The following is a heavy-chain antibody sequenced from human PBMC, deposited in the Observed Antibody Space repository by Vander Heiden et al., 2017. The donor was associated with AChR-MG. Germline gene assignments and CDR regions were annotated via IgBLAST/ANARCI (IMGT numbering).Heavy chain of an antibody. D-gene: IGHD6-19*01. CDR1: GFTFSSYA. J-gene: IGHJ4*02. Sequence: EVQLLESGGGLVQPGGSLRLSCAASGFTFSSYARSWVRQAPGKGLEWVSAISGSGGSTYYADSVKGRFTISRDNSKNTLYLQMNSLRAEDTAVYYCAKDTKWLVRGFDYWGQGTLVTVSS. V-gene: IGHV3-23*01. CDR2: ISGSGGST. CDR3: AKDTKWLVRGFDY.